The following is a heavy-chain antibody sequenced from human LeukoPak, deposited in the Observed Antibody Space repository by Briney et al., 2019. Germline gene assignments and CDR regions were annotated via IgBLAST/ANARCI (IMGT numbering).Heavy chain of an antibody. CDR1: GYTFTGYY. V-gene: IGHV1-2*02. CDR2: INPNSGGT. CDR3: AIEEDSGCYDC. J-gene: IGHJ4*02. Sequence: ASVKVSCKASGYTFTGYYMHWVRQAPGQGLEWMGWINPNSGGTNYAQKFQGRVTMTRDTFITTAYMELSRLRSDDTAVYYCAIEEDSGCYDCWGQGTMVTVSS. D-gene: IGHD6-19*01.